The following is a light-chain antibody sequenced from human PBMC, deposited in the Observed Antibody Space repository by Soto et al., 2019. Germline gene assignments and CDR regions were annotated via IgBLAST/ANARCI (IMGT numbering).Light chain of an antibody. CDR2: GAS. CDR3: QQYGSPLT. J-gene: IGKJ4*01. Sequence: EIWMTQSPATLSVSPGERATLSCRASQSVSSNLAWYQQKPGQAPRLLIYGASSRATGIPDRFSGSASGTDFTLTISRLAPEDSAVYYCQQYGSPLTFGGGTKVDIK. CDR1: QSVSSN. V-gene: IGKV3-20*01.